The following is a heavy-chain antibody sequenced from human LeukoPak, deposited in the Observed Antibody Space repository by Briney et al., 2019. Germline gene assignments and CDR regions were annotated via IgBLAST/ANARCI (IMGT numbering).Heavy chain of an antibody. D-gene: IGHD4-17*01. J-gene: IGHJ4*02. CDR3: AKNVADDYGDPYYFDY. V-gene: IGHV3-48*01. CDR2: ISINSNTI. Sequence: GGSLRLSCVASGFTFSSYSMNWVRQAPGKGLEWLSHISINSNTIYYADSVKGRFTISRDNAKNSLYLQMNSLRAEDTALYYCAKNVADDYGDPYYFDYWGQGTLVTVSS. CDR1: GFTFSSYS.